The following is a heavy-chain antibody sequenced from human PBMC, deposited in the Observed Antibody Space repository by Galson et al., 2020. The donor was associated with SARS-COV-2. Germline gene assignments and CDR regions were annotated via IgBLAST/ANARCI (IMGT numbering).Heavy chain of an antibody. CDR3: ARHRAQPYHDILACSYTYYDYSLDV. Sequence: GESLKISCQGSGYSFSTYWIGWVRQMPGKGLEWMGIIYPGDSDTKYSPSFQGQVTVSADKSISTAYLQWSSLKASDTAIYYCARHRAQPYHDILACSYTYYDYSLDVWGQGTTVTVSS. J-gene: IGHJ6*02. CDR2: IYPGDSDT. CDR1: GYSFSTYW. D-gene: IGHD3-9*01. V-gene: IGHV5-51*01.